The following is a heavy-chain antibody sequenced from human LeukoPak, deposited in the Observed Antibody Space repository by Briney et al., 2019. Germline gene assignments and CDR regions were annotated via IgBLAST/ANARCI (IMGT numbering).Heavy chain of an antibody. CDR3: ARYSGSYVFDY. Sequence: ASVKVSCKASGGTFSSYAISWVRQAPGQGLEWMGGIIPIFGTANYAQKFQGRVTMTRDTSTSTVYMELSSLRSEDTAVYYCARYSGSYVFDYWGQGTLVTVSS. CDR1: GGTFSSYA. V-gene: IGHV1-69*05. J-gene: IGHJ4*02. CDR2: IIPIFGTA. D-gene: IGHD1-26*01.